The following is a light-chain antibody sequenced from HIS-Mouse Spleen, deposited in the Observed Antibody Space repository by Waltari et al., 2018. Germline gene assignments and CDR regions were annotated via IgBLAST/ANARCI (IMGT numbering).Light chain of an antibody. CDR3: SSYTSSSTWV. J-gene: IGLJ3*02. V-gene: IGLV2-14*01. Sequence: QSALTQPASVSGSPGQSITISCTGTSSDVVGYNYVSWYQQHPGKSPKLMIYEVRKRPSGVSNLFSAAKSGNTASLPISGLQAEAEADYYCSSYTSSSTWVFGGGTKLTVL. CDR1: SSDVVGYNY. CDR2: EVR.